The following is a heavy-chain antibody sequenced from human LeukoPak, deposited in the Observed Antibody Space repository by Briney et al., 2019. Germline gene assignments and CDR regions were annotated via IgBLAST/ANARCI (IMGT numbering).Heavy chain of an antibody. V-gene: IGHV3-11*01. CDR2: ISSSSSTR. CDR1: GFTFSDYY. CDR3: ARDQEALLWFGESVGIDY. D-gene: IGHD3-10*01. Sequence: GGSLGLSCAASGFTFSDYYMSWIRQAPGKGLEWVSYISSSSSTRNYADSVKGRFTISRDNGRNSLYLQMNSLRVEDTAVYYCARDQEALLWFGESVGIDYWGQGTLVTVSS. J-gene: IGHJ4*02.